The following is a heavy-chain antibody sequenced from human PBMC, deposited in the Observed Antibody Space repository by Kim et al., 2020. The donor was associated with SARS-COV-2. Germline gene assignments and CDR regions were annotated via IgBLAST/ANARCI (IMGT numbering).Heavy chain of an antibody. CDR3: ARSGSYAPYYYYYGMDV. V-gene: IGHV4-61*01. CDR1: GGSVSSGSYY. J-gene: IGHJ6*02. D-gene: IGHD1-26*01. CDR2: IYYSGST. Sequence: SETLSLTCTVSGGSVSSGSYYWSWIRQPPGKGLEWIGYIYYSGSTNYNPSLKSRVTISVDTSKNQFSLKLSSVTAADTAVYYCARSGSYAPYYYYYGMDVWGQGTTVTVSS.